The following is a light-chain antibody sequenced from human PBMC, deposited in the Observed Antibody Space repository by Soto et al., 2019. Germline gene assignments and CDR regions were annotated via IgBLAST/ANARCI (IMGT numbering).Light chain of an antibody. CDR2: GAS. J-gene: IGKJ4*01. CDR3: QQYNSSPPLT. V-gene: IGKV3-15*01. CDR1: QSVTTN. Sequence: EIVMTQSPATLSVSPGETVTLSCRASQSVTTNLGWYQQKPGQTPRLLIYGASVRATGVPARFSGSGSGTEFTLTISSLQSEDFAVYYCQQYNSSPPLTFGGGTKVEIK.